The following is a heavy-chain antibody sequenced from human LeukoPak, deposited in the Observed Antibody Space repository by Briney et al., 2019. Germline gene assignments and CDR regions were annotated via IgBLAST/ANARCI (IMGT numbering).Heavy chain of an antibody. V-gene: IGHV4-34*01. D-gene: IGHD6-19*01. CDR1: GGSFSGYY. Sequence: PSETLSLTCAVYGGSFSGYYWSWIRQPPGKGLEWIGEINHSGSTNYNPSLKSRVTISVDTSKNQFSLKLSSVTAADTAVYYCASGYNQWPPKPYYYGMDVWGQGTTVTVSS. CDR2: INHSGST. J-gene: IGHJ6*02. CDR3: ASGYNQWPPKPYYYGMDV.